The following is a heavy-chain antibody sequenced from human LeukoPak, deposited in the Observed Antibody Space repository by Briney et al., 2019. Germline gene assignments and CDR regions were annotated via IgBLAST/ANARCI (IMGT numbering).Heavy chain of an antibody. Sequence: SVKVSCKASGGTFSSYAISWVRQAPGQGLEWMGGIIPIFGTANYAQKFQGRVTITADESTSTAYMELSSLRPEDTAVYYCARGPLGYCSGGSCPEASYFDYWGQGTLVTVSS. D-gene: IGHD2-15*01. CDR3: ARGPLGYCSGGSCPEASYFDY. CDR2: IIPIFGTA. J-gene: IGHJ4*02. CDR1: GGTFSSYA. V-gene: IGHV1-69*01.